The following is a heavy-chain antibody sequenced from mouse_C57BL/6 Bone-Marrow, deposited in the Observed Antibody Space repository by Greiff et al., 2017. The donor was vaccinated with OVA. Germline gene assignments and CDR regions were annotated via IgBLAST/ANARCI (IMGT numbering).Heavy chain of an antibody. V-gene: IGHV1-81*01. D-gene: IGHD1-1*01. CDR3: ASYYYGFFDY. CDR2: IYPRSGNT. Sequence: LVESGAELARPGASVKLSCKASGYTFTSYGISWVKQRTGQGLEWIGEIYPRSGNTYYNEKFKGKATLTADKSSSTAYMELRSLTSEDSAVYFCASYYYGFFDYWGQGTTLTVSS. CDR1: GYTFTSYG. J-gene: IGHJ2*01.